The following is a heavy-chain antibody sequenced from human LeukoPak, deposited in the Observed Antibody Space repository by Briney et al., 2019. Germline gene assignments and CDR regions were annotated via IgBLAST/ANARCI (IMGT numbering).Heavy chain of an antibody. V-gene: IGHV1-2*06. CDR3: ARELGEYSYGPLTY. CDR2: INPNSGGT. Sequence: ASVKVSCKASGYTFTGYYMHWVRQAPGQGLEWMGRINPNSGGTNYAQKFQGRVTMTRDTSISTAYMELSRLRSDDTAVYYRARELGEYSYGPLTYWGQGTLVTVSS. J-gene: IGHJ4*02. CDR1: GYTFTGYY. D-gene: IGHD5-18*01.